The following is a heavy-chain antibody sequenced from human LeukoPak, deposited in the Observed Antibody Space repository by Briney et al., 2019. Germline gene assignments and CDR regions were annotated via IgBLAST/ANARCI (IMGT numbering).Heavy chain of an antibody. CDR1: GYTFTSYY. CDR2: INPSGGST. V-gene: IGHV1-46*03. D-gene: IGHD3-3*01. CDR3: ARTGYYDFWSGDSNDAFHI. Sequence: GASVKVSCKASGYTFTSYYMHWVRQAPGQGLEWMGIINPSGGSTSYAQKFQGRVTMTRDTSTSTVYMELSSLRSEDTAVYYCARTGYYDFWSGDSNDAFHIWGQGTMVTVSS. J-gene: IGHJ3*02.